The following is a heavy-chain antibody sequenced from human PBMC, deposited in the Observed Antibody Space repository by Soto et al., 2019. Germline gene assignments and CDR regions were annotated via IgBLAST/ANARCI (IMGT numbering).Heavy chain of an antibody. D-gene: IGHD3-16*02. CDR3: ARRVGDYDYVWGSYHPFDY. V-gene: IGHV4-39*01. Sequence: SETLSLTCTVSGVSISSSSYYWGWIRQPPGKWLEWIGSIYYSGSTYYNPSLKSRVTISVDTSKNQFSLKLSSVTAADTAVYYCARRVGDYDYVWGSYHPFDYWGQGTLVTVSS. CDR2: IYYSGST. CDR1: GVSISSSSYY. J-gene: IGHJ4*02.